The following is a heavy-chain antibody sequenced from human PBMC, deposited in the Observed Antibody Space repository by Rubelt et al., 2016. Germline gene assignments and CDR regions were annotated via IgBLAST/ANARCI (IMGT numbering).Heavy chain of an antibody. V-gene: IGHV4-39*07. Sequence: ISSSSYYWGWIRQPPGKGLEWIGSIYYSGSTYYNPSLKSRVTISVDTSKSQFSLKLSSVTAADTAVYYCATAPRGKAYFDFWARGTLVTVSS. CDR1: ISSSSYY. CDR3: ATAPRGKAYFDF. CDR2: IYYSGST. D-gene: IGHD3-10*01. J-gene: IGHJ2*01.